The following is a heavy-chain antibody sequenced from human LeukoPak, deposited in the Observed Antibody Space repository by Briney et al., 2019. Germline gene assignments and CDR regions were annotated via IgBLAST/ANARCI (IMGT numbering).Heavy chain of an antibody. CDR3: ARVGVVMTYNWFDP. J-gene: IGHJ5*02. CDR2: IIPILGIA. D-gene: IGHD3-22*01. CDR1: GGTFSSYA. Sequence: SVKVSCKASGGTFSSYAISWVRQAPGQGLEWMGRIIPILGIANYAQKFQGRVTITADKSTSTAYMELSRLRSDDTAVYYCARVGVVMTYNWFDPWGQGTLVTVSS. V-gene: IGHV1-69*04.